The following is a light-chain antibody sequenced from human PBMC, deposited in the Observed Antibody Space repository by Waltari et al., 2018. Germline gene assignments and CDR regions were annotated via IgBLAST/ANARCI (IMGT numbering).Light chain of an antibody. CDR1: ESIGRY. Sequence: DIQMTQSPSSLSASVGDRITITCRASESIGRYLNRYQQRPGKAPKLLIYAASNLQSGAPSRFSGSGPGTAFTLTISSLQPEDSATYYCQQSYTSPYTFGQGT. CDR3: QQSYTSPYT. CDR2: AAS. J-gene: IGKJ2*01. V-gene: IGKV1-39*01.